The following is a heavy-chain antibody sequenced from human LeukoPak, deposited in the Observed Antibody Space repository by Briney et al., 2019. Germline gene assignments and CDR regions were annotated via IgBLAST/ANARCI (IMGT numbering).Heavy chain of an antibody. Sequence: SETLSLTCTVSGGSISSYFWSWIRQPPGKGLEWIGYIYTSGSTNYNPSLKSRVTISVDTSKNQFSLKLSSVTAADTAVYYCARHGNGYCSSTGCHGMGAIDYWGQGTLVTVSS. V-gene: IGHV4-4*09. CDR3: ARHGNGYCSSTGCHGMGAIDY. CDR2: IYTSGST. D-gene: IGHD2-2*03. CDR1: GGSISSYF. J-gene: IGHJ4*02.